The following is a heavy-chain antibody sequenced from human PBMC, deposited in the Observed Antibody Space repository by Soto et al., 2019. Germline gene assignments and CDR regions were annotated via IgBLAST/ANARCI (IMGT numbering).Heavy chain of an antibody. V-gene: IGHV3-21*01. CDR2: ISSSSSYI. J-gene: IGHJ4*02. CDR3: SREKTPEPIAAAGTLFDY. CDR1: GFTFSSYS. Sequence: PGGSLRLPCAASGFTFSSYSMNWVRQAPGKGLEWVSSISSSSSYIYYADSVKGRFTISRDNAKNSLYLQMNSLRAEDTAVYYCSREKTPEPIAAAGTLFDYWGQGTLVTVSS. D-gene: IGHD6-13*01.